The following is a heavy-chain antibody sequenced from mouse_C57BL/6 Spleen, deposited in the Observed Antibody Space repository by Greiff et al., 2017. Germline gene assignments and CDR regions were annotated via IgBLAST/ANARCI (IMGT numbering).Heavy chain of an antibody. CDR3: ARMGTTVVAGDY. Sequence: QVQLKHPGAELVMPGASVKLSCKASGYTFTSYWMHWVKQRPGQGLEWIGEIDPSDSYTNYNQKFKGKSTLTVDKSSSTAYMQLSSLTSEDSAVYYCARMGTTVVAGDYWGQGTSVTVSS. V-gene: IGHV1-69*01. J-gene: IGHJ4*01. CDR2: IDPSDSYT. D-gene: IGHD1-1*01. CDR1: GYTFTSYW.